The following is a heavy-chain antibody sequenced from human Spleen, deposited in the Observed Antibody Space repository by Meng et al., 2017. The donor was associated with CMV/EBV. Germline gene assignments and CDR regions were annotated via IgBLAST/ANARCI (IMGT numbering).Heavy chain of an antibody. CDR1: GFTFSGSA. Sequence: GESLKISCAASGFTFSGSAMHWVRQAPGKGLEWVSLIDWHGGSTYYSDSVRGRFTVSRDNSKKSLYLQMNSLRLEDTALYYCAKDRGPAWRNSAGADHWGQGTLVTVSS. V-gene: IGHV3-43D*03. CDR3: AKDRGPAWRNSAGADH. CDR2: IDWHGGST. J-gene: IGHJ4*02. D-gene: IGHD3-10*01.